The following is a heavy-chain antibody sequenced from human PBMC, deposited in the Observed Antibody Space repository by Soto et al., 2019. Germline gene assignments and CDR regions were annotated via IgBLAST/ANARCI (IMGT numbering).Heavy chain of an antibody. V-gene: IGHV3-43*01. Sequence: EVQLVESGEVVVQPGGSLRLSSAASGFTFDDYTMHWVRKAPGKGLEWVSMISWDGGNTYYADSVKGRFTISRDNSKNSLYLQMNSLRTEDTALYYCAKDTSWTIDYWGQGTLVTVSS. CDR1: GFTFDDYT. D-gene: IGHD4-17*01. CDR3: AKDTSWTIDY. CDR2: ISWDGGNT. J-gene: IGHJ4*02.